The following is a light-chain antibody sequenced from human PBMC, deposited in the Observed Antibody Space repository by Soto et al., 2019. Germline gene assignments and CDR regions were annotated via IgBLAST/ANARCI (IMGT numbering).Light chain of an antibody. V-gene: IGKV3-15*01. J-gene: IGKJ4*01. CDR2: GAS. CDR1: QSVSSN. CDR3: QQSNNWPPLN. Sequence: EIVMTQSPATLSVSPGERATLSCRASQSVSSNLAWYQQKPGQAPRLLIYGASTRATGIPARFSGSGSGTEFTLTISSLQSEDFAVYYCQQSNNWPPLNFGEGSKVDIK.